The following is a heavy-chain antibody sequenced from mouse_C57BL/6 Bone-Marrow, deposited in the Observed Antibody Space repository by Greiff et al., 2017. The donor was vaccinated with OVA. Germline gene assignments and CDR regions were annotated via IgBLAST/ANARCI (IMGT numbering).Heavy chain of an antibody. CDR2: IDPETGGT. Sequence: VQLQQSGAELVRPGASVTLSCKASGYTFTDYEMHWVKQTPVHGLEWIGAIDPETGGTAYNQKFKGKAILTADKSSSTAYMQLRSLTSEDSAVYYSTRDYSNYYAKAKGGQGKSATVTA. V-gene: IGHV1-15*01. CDR3: TRDYSNYYAKAK. D-gene: IGHD2-5*01. J-gene: IGHJ4*01. CDR1: GYTFTDYE.